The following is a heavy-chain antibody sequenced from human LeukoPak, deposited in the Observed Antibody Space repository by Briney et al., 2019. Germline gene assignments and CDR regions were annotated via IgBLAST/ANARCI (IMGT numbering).Heavy chain of an antibody. CDR3: ARDRYYYGSGSYSGFDF. Sequence: SETLSLTCTVSGASISSYYYNWIRQPPGKGLEWIGYIYNSGTTNYNPSLKSRVTISLDRSKNQFSLKLRSVTAADTAVYYCARDRYYYGSGSYSGFDFWGQGSMVTVSS. D-gene: IGHD3-10*01. CDR1: GASISSYY. CDR2: IYNSGTT. J-gene: IGHJ3*01. V-gene: IGHV4-59*01.